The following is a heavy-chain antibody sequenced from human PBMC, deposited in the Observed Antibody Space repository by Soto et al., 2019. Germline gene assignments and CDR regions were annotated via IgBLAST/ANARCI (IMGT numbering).Heavy chain of an antibody. V-gene: IGHV1-8*01. CDR2: MNPNSGNT. CDR1: GCTFTSYD. Sequence: ASVKVSCKGSGCTFTSYDINWVRQATGQGLEWMGWMNPNSGNTGYAQKFQGRVTMTRNTSISTAYMELSSLRSEDTAVYYCARARYYDFWSGYYLGYYYMDVWGKGTTVTVSS. D-gene: IGHD3-3*01. CDR3: ARARYYDFWSGYYLGYYYMDV. J-gene: IGHJ6*03.